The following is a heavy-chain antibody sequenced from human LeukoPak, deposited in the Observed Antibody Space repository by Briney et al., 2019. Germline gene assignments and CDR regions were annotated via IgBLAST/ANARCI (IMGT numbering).Heavy chain of an antibody. D-gene: IGHD3-10*01. V-gene: IGHV3-7*01. Sequence: PGGSLRLSCAASGFTFSSYWMSWVRQAPGKGLEWVANIKQDGSGKCYVDSVKGRFTISRDNAKNSLYLQMNSLRTEDTAVYYCARERYGSGTRVRYFDYWGQGTLVTVSS. CDR3: ARERYGSGTRVRYFDY. CDR1: GFTFSSYW. CDR2: IKQDGSGK. J-gene: IGHJ4*02.